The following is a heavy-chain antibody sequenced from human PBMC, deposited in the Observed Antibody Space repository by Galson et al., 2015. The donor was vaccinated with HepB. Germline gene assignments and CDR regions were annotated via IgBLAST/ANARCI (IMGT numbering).Heavy chain of an antibody. CDR1: GFTFSSYG. Sequence: SLRLSCAASGFTFSSYGMHRVRQAPGKGLEWVAVIWYDGSNKYYADSVKGRFTISRDNSKNTLYLQMNSLRAEDTAVYYCARDSLGDDAFDIWGQGTMVTVSS. CDR3: ARDSLGDDAFDI. CDR2: IWYDGSNK. J-gene: IGHJ3*02. V-gene: IGHV3-33*01.